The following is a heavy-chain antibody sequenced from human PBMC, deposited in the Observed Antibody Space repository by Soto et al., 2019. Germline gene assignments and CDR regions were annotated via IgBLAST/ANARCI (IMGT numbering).Heavy chain of an antibody. CDR1: GFTFSSYA. D-gene: IGHD2-15*01. Sequence: EVQLLESGGGLVQPGGSLRLSCAASGFTFSSYAMSWVRQAPGKGLEWVSAISGSGGSTYYADSVKGRFTISRDNSKNTLYLQMNSLRAEDTAVYYCAKERYCSGGSCYLYYYYYYGMDVWGQGTTVTVSS. V-gene: IGHV3-23*01. CDR2: ISGSGGST. J-gene: IGHJ6*02. CDR3: AKERYCSGGSCYLYYYYYYGMDV.